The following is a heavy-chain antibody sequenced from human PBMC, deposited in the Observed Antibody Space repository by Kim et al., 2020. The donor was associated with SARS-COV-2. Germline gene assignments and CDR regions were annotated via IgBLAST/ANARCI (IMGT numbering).Heavy chain of an antibody. V-gene: IGHV4-59*08. Sequence: SETLSLTCTVSDDSITIYYWSWIRQPPGKGLEWIGYIFHSGSTNYNPSLKSRVTVSVDTSKSQVFLELSSVTAADTAVYFCARHRLGIRDFDLWGQGTLVTVS. J-gene: IGHJ4*02. D-gene: IGHD1-26*01. CDR2: IFHSGST. CDR3: ARHRLGIRDFDL. CDR1: DDSITIYY.